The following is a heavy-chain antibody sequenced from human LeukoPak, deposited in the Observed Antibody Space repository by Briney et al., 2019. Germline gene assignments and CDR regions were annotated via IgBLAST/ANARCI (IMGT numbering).Heavy chain of an antibody. J-gene: IGHJ4*02. CDR1: GFTFSSYW. CDR2: IRSDGSST. CDR3: ARNGGDNYGDPEY. V-gene: IGHV3-74*01. D-gene: IGHD4-17*01. Sequence: GGSLRLSCAASGFTFSSYWMQWVRQAPGKGLVWVSRIRSDGSSTSYADSVKGRFTISRDNAKNTLYLQMNSLIAEDTAVYCCARNGGDNYGDPEYWGQGTLVTVSS.